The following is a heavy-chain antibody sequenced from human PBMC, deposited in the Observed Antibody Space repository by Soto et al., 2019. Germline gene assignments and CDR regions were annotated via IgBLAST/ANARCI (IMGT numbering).Heavy chain of an antibody. D-gene: IGHD3-22*01. V-gene: IGHV1-3*01. CDR3: AREGDMKFHSDSSDEPGY. Sequence: ASVKVSCKASGYTFTSYAMHWVRQAPGQRLEWMGWINAGNGNTKYSQKFQGRVTITRDTSTSTAYMELSSLRSDDTAVYYCAREGDMKFHSDSSDEPGYWGQGTLVTVSS. CDR2: INAGNGNT. CDR1: GYTFTSYA. J-gene: IGHJ4*02.